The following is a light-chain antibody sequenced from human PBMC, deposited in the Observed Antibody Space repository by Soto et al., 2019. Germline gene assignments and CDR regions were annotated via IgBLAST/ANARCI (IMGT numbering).Light chain of an antibody. CDR3: WT. V-gene: IGKV1-16*02. J-gene: IGKJ1*01. CDR1: QGINNY. CDR2: AAS. Sequence: DIQMTQSPSSLSASVGDRVTITCRASQGINNYLAWFQQKPGKAPTSLIYAASSLQSGVPSKFSGSGSGTDFTLTISSLQPEDFATCYPWTFGQGTKVEIK.